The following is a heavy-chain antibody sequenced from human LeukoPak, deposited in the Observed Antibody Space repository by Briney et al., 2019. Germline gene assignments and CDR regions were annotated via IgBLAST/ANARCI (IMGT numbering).Heavy chain of an antibody. D-gene: IGHD3-3*01. CDR1: GGSIRSHY. CDR2: IYYSGST. J-gene: IGHJ4*02. Sequence: SETLSLTCTVSGGSIRSHYWSWIRQPPGKGLEWIGYIYYSGSTNYNPSLKSRITISVDTSKNQFSLKPSSVTAADTAVYYCATSTGGYYRLWGQGTLVTVSS. V-gene: IGHV4-59*08. CDR3: ATSTGGYYRL.